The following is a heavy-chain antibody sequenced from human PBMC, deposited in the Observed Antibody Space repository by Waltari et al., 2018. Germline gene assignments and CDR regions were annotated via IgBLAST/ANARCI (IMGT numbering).Heavy chain of an antibody. CDR2: IYTSGST. CDR1: GGSISSGSYY. D-gene: IGHD2-15*01. V-gene: IGHV4-61*02. J-gene: IGHJ1*01. Sequence: QVQLQESGPGLVKPSQTLSLTCTVSGGSISSGSYYWSWIRQPAGKGLEWIGRIYTSGSTNYNPSLKSRVTISVDTSKNQFSLKLSSVTAADTAVYYCARAHCSGGSCYRERGEYFQHWGQGTLVTVSS. CDR3: ARAHCSGGSCYRERGEYFQH.